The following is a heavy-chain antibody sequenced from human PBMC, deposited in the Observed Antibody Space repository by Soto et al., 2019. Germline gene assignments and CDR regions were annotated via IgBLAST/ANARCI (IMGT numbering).Heavy chain of an antibody. CDR3: ARMVDVHGDYVWYFAY. V-gene: IGHV4-39*07. D-gene: IGHD4-17*01. CDR2: IYYSGST. J-gene: IGHJ4*02. CDR1: GGSISSSSYY. Sequence: TSETLSLICTVSGGSISSSSYYWGWIRQPPGKGLEWIGSIYYSGSTYYNPSLKSRVTISVDTSKNQFSLKLSSVTAADTAVYYCARMVDVHGDYVWYFAYWGQGTLVTVSS.